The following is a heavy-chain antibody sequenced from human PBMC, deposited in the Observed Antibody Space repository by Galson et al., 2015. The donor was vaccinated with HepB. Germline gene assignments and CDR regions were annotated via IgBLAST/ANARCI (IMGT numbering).Heavy chain of an antibody. CDR3: AGSGLSYCGGDCPLDY. CDR1: GGSISSGSYY. Sequence: TLSLTCTVSGGSISSGSYYWSWIRQPAGKGLEWIGRIYTSGSTNYNPSLKSRVTMSVDTSKNQFSLKLSSVTAADTAVYYCAGSGLSYCGGDCPLDYWGQGTLVTVSS. D-gene: IGHD2-21*01. J-gene: IGHJ4*02. CDR2: IYTSGST. V-gene: IGHV4-61*02.